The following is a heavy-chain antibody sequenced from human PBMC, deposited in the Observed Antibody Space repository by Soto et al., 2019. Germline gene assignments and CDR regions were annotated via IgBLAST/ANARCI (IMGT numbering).Heavy chain of an antibody. J-gene: IGHJ6*02. D-gene: IGHD6-13*01. CDR1: GFTFSSYA. CDR3: AKAGGGIAAAFGSRGGMDV. CDR2: ISGSGGST. Sequence: PGGSLRLSCAASGFTFSSYAMSWVRQAPGKGLEWVSAISGSGGSTYYADSVKGRFTISRDNSKNTLHLQMNSLRAEDTAVYYCAKAGGGIAAAFGSRGGMDVWGQGTTVTVSS. V-gene: IGHV3-23*01.